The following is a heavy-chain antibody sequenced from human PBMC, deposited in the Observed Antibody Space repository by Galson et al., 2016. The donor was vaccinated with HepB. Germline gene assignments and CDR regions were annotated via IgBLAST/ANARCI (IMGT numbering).Heavy chain of an antibody. CDR1: GFTFSNYG. V-gene: IGHV3-23*01. D-gene: IGHD2-2*01. J-gene: IGHJ6*04. CDR3: VQGSTAPAV. CDR2: ISRSGGST. Sequence: SLRLSCAASGFTFSNYGMTWVRQAPGKGLEVVSSISRSGGSTDYADSVKGRFTISRDNSKNTLFLQMNSLTADDTAIYYCVQGSTAPAVWGKGTTVTVSS.